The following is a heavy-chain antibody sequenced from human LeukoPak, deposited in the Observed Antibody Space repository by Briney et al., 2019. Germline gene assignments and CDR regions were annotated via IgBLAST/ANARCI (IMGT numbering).Heavy chain of an antibody. J-gene: IGHJ5*01. CDR3: AKPVSGGLAVTADWFHP. CDR1: GFAFSFYA. D-gene: IGHD6-19*01. CDR2: INADSGTT. V-gene: IGHV3-23*01. Sequence: GGSLRLSCAASGFAFSFYAMSWLRQPPGKGLEWVSTINADSGTTSYAASVRGRFTISRDNSKNTLYLQVNTLRADDTATYYCAKPVSGGLAVTADWFHPWGQGTLVVVSS.